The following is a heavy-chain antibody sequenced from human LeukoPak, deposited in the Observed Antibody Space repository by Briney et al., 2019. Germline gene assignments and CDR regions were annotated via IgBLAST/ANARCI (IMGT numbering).Heavy chain of an antibody. CDR1: GGSISSTSGY. D-gene: IGHD2/OR15-2a*01. CDR2: IFYDGST. V-gene: IGHV4-39*07. J-gene: IGHJ4*02. Sequence: SETLSLTCSVSGGSISSTSGYWGWIRQPPGKGLEWIGNIFYDGSTYYNPSLKGRVTISVDASKSHFSLKVNSVTAADTAVYFCARERVYFDSSGYPSAASNWGQETLVTVSS. CDR3: ARERVYFDSSGYPSAASN.